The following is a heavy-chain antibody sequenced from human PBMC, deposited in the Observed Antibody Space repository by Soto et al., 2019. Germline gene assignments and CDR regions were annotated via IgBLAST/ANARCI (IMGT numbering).Heavy chain of an antibody. Sequence: GGSLRLSCAASGFTFSSYSMNWVRQAPGKGLEWVSSISSSSSYIYYADSVKGRFTISRDNAKNSLYLQMNSLRAEDTAVYYCATYAKMTTAIDYWGQGTLVTVSS. D-gene: IGHD4-4*01. J-gene: IGHJ4*02. CDR2: ISSSSSYI. CDR3: ATYAKMTTAIDY. CDR1: GFTFSSYS. V-gene: IGHV3-21*01.